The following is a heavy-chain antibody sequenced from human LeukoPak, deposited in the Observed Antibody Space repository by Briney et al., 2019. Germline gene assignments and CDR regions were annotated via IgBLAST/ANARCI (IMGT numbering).Heavy chain of an antibody. CDR1: GYTFTSYG. CDR3: ARDSSGWYEKYFQH. Sequence: ASVKVSCKASGYTFTSYGISWVRQAPGQGLEWMGWISAYNGTTNYAQKLQGRVTMTTDTSTSTAYMELRSLRSDDTAVYYCARDSSGWYEKYFQHWGQGTLVTVSS. D-gene: IGHD6-19*01. CDR2: ISAYNGTT. V-gene: IGHV1-18*01. J-gene: IGHJ1*01.